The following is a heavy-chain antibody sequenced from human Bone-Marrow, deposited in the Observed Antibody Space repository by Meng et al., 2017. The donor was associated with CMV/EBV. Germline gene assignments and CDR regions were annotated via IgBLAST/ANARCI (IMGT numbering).Heavy chain of an antibody. CDR1: GFTFSSYS. CDR2: IKSKTDGGTT. D-gene: IGHD6-6*01. Sequence: GESLKISCAASGFTFSSYSMNWVRQAPGKGLEWVGRIKSKTDGGTTDYAAPVKGRFTISRDDSKNTLYLQMNSLKTEDTAVYYCTTDPSSYYFDYWGQGTLVTVSS. V-gene: IGHV3-15*01. J-gene: IGHJ4*02. CDR3: TTDPSSYYFDY.